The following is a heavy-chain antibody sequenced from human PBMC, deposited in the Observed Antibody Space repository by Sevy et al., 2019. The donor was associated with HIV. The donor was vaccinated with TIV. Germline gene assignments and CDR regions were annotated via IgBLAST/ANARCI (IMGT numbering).Heavy chain of an antibody. V-gene: IGHV3-73*01. J-gene: IGHJ6*02. Sequence: GGSLRLSCAASGFTFSGSAMHWVRQASGKGLEWVGRIRSKANSYGTAYAASGKGRFTISRDDSKNTAYLQMNSLKTEDTAVYYCTRRDPDCSSTSCPYGMDVWGQGTTVTVSS. CDR3: TRRDPDCSSTSCPYGMDV. CDR2: IRSKANSYGT. D-gene: IGHD2-2*01. CDR1: GFTFSGSA.